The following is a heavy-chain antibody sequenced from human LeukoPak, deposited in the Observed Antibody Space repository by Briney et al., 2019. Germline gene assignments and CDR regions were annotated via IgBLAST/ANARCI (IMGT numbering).Heavy chain of an antibody. CDR1: GGPLSSSSYY. J-gene: IGHJ3*02. D-gene: IGHD6-19*01. V-gene: IGHV4-39*07. CDR2: IYYSGST. CDR3: ARDRSSGWQGAFDM. Sequence: SETLSLTCTVSGGPLSSSSYYWGWIRQPPGKGLEWIGSIYYSGSTYYNPSLKSRVTISVDTSKNQFSLKLSSVTAADTAVYYCARDRSSGWQGAFDMWGQGTKVTVSS.